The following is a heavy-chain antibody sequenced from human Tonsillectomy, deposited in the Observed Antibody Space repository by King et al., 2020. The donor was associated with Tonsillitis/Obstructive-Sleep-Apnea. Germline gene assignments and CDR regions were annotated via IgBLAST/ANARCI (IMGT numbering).Heavy chain of an antibody. V-gene: IGHV4-59*08. D-gene: IGHD3-3*01. CDR3: ARRGVGERHYDFWSGYYTDPNWFDP. CDR2: IYYSGST. Sequence: QLQLQESGPGLVKPSETLSLTCTVSGGSISSYYWSWIRQPPGKGLEWIGYIYYSGSTNYNPSLKSRVTISVDTSKNQFSLKLSSVTAADTAVYYCARRGVGERHYDFWSGYYTDPNWFDPWGQGTLVTVSS. CDR1: GGSISSYY. J-gene: IGHJ5*02.